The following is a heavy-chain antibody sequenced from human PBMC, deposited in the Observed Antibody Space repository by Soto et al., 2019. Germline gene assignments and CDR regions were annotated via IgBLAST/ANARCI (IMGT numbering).Heavy chain of an antibody. CDR1: GYTFTSYG. J-gene: IGHJ6*02. V-gene: IGHV1-69*13. Sequence: SVKVSCKASGYTFTSYGISWVRQAPGQGLEWMGGIIPIFGTANYAQKFQGRVTITADESTSTAYMELSSLRSEDTAVYYCARDKGYYGSGIYAPTYSYNDIVFWGQGTTVTGSS. CDR2: IIPIFGTA. D-gene: IGHD3-10*01. CDR3: ARDKGYYGSGIYAPTYSYNDIVF.